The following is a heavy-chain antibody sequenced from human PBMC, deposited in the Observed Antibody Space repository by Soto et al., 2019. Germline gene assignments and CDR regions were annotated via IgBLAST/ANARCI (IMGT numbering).Heavy chain of an antibody. CDR3: ANTAAAVLDP. J-gene: IGHJ5*02. D-gene: IGHD6-13*01. V-gene: IGHV4-39*01. CDR1: GGSISSSSYY. Sequence: QLQLQESGPGLVKPSETLSLTCTVSGGSISSSSYYWGWIRQPPGKGLEWIGSIYYSGSTYYNPSLKTRVTISVDTSKNQFSLKLSSVTAADTAVYYCANTAAAVLDPWGQGTLVTVSS. CDR2: IYYSGST.